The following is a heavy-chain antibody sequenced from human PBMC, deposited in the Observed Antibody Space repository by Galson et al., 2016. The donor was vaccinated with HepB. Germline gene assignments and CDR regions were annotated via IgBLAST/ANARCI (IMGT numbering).Heavy chain of an antibody. J-gene: IGHJ6*02. CDR1: ASPFTNYG. CDR2: ISARKESA. CDR3: AQSGAFFHAMDV. D-gene: IGHD1-26*01. V-gene: IGHV1-18*01. Sequence: SVKVSCKASASPFTNYGVSWVRQAPGQGLEWMGWISARKESANYAEKFQDRVNMTRDTATRTAYMELRSLRPDDTAVYYCAQSGAFFHAMDVWGQGTTGTVSS.